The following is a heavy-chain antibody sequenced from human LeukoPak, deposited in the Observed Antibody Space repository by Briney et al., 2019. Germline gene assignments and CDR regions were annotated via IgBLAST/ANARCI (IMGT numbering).Heavy chain of an antibody. J-gene: IGHJ4*02. CDR3: ATDSSGYYYPFDY. D-gene: IGHD3-22*01. V-gene: IGHV4-59*01. CDR2: IYYSGST. CDR1: GGSISSYY. Sequence: PSETLSLTCTVSGGSISSYYWSWLRQPPGKGLEWIGYIYYSGSTNYNPSLKSRVTISVDTSKNQFSLKLSSVTAADTAVYYCATDSSGYYYPFDYWGQGTLSPSPQ.